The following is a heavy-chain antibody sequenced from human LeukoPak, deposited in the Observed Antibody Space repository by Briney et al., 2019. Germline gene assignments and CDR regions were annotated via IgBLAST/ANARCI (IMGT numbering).Heavy chain of an antibody. CDR1: GGSISSHY. CDR2: IYYSGST. D-gene: IGHD3-9*01. J-gene: IGHJ4*02. V-gene: IGHV4-59*11. Sequence: PSETLSLTCTVSGGSISSHYWSWIRQPPGKGLEWIGYIYYSGSTNYNPSLKRRVTISVDTSKNQFSLKLSSVTAADTAVYYCASVRNYDILTGYYRNLYFDYWGQGTLVTVSS. CDR3: ASVRNYDILTGYYRNLYFDY.